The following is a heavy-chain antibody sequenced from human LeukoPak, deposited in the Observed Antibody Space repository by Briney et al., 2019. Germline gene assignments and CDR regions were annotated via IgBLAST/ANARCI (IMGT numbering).Heavy chain of an antibody. D-gene: IGHD5-24*01. CDR3: ARRNKDDDNFRLVDY. Sequence: DSVKVSCKASGYTFTSYDINWVRQATAQGLEWMGWMNPNSGNTSYAQKFQGRVTMTRNTSISTAYMELSSLTSEDTAIYYCARRNKDDDNFRLVDYWGQGTLVTVSS. V-gene: IGHV1-8*01. CDR1: GYTFTSYD. J-gene: IGHJ4*02. CDR2: MNPNSGNT.